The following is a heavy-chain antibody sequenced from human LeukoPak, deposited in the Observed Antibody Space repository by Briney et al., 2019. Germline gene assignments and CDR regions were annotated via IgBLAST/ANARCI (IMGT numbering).Heavy chain of an antibody. J-gene: IGHJ4*02. CDR3: ATYQGYNYGPFDY. CDR1: GLTFSSYW. D-gene: IGHD5-18*01. CDR2: IKYDGSEK. V-gene: IGHV3-7*05. Sequence: GGSLRLSCAASGLTFSSYWMSWVRQAPERGLEWVANIKYDGSEKYYVDSVKGRFTISRDNAKNSLYLQMNSLRVEDTAVYYCATYQGYNYGPFDYWGQGTLVTVSS.